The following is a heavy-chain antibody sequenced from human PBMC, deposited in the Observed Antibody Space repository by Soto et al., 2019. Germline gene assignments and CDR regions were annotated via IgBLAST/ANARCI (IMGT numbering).Heavy chain of an antibody. V-gene: IGHV3-23*01. J-gene: IGHJ4*02. Sequence: EVQLLESGGGLVQPGGSLRLSCVGSGFFFSSYTMTWVRQAPGKGLEWVSSFSATSENTYYADSVRGRFTISRDNSKNTLFLQMNSLTAEDTAMYYCAKARDQQSVILPFDYWGQGILVIVSS. CDR1: GFFFSSYT. CDR2: FSATSENT. D-gene: IGHD2-2*01. CDR3: AKARDQQSVILPFDY.